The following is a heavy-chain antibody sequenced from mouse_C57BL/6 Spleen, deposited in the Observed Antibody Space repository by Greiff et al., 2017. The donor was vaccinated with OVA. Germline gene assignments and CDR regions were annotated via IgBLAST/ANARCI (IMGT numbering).Heavy chain of an antibody. D-gene: IGHD1-2*01. J-gene: IGHJ1*03. CDR1: GYTFTSYW. Sequence: EVQLQQSGTVLARPGASVKMSCKTSGYTFTSYWMHWVKQRPGQGLEWIGAIYPGNSDTSYNQKFKGKAKLTAVTSASTAYMELSSLTNEDSAVYYCTRGALLRPYWYFDVWGTGTTVTVSS. CDR2: IYPGNSDT. CDR3: TRGALLRPYWYFDV. V-gene: IGHV1-5*01.